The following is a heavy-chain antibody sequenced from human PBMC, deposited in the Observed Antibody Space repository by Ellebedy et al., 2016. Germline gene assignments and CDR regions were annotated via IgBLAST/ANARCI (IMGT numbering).Heavy chain of an antibody. V-gene: IGHV3-48*04. CDR1: ELTFW. CDR3: ARDHEYYDILTGYYGRYYFDY. Sequence: GESLKISXETSELTFWMNWVRQAPGKGLEWVSYISSSSSTIYYADSVKGRFTISRDNAKNSLYLQMNSLRAEDTAVYYCARDHEYYDILTGYYGRYYFDYWGQGTLVTVSS. D-gene: IGHD3-9*01. CDR2: ISSSSSTI. J-gene: IGHJ4*02.